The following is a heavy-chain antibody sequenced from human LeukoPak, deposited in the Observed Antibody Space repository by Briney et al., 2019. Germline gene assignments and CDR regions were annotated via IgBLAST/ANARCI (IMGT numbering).Heavy chain of an antibody. CDR1: VGSMRSHY. D-gene: IGHD3-22*01. Sequence: PSETLSLTCSVSVGSMRSHYWSWIRQPPGKGLEWMGFIYYSGTTRYKSSLQSRVTISADTSKNQFSLKLTSVTAADTAVYYCARLLDNDSSGDPDTFDMWGQGTMVTVSS. CDR3: ARLLDNDSSGDPDTFDM. CDR2: IYYSGTT. J-gene: IGHJ3*02. V-gene: IGHV4-59*11.